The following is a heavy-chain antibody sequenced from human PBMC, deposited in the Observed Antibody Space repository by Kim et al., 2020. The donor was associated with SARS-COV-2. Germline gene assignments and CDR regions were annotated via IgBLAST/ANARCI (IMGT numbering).Heavy chain of an antibody. CDR2: IYPDGRT. CDR1: GFIVSSNS. CDR3: ARNVDPNDPAN. D-gene: IGHD1-1*01. J-gene: IGHJ1*01. Sequence: GGSLRLSCAGFGFIVSSNSMGWVRQTPGRRLEWVAIIYPDGRTFYADSMRGRFTIFSDHSRNTLNIQINSLSAEDTEIYYWARNVDPNDPANWCRGTLVT. V-gene: IGHV3-66*01.